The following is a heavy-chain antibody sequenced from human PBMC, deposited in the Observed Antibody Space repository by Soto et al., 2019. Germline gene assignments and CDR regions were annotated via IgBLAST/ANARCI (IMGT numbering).Heavy chain of an antibody. D-gene: IGHD5-12*01. CDR1: GDSFSAYY. J-gene: IGHJ6*03. CDR2: INPNGGAT. Sequence: QVQLVQSGAEVKKPGASVKVSCKTSGDSFSAYYLHWVRQAPGQGLEWLGWINPNGGATKYAQKFRGRVAMTRDTSIRTAYLELTRLRSDDTAIYYCARESGGATATLDYYYFYMDVWGKGTTVTVSS. CDR3: ARESGGATATLDYYYFYMDV. V-gene: IGHV1-2*02.